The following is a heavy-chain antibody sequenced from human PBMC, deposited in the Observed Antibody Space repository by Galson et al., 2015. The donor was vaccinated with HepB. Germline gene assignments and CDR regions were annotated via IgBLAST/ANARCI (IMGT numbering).Heavy chain of an antibody. J-gene: IGHJ6*02. V-gene: IGHV3-15*01. CDR1: GFTFSNAW. CDR3: TTDGSARNYYYYGMDV. Sequence: LRLSCAASGFTFSNAWMSWVRQAPGKGLEWVGRIKSKTDGGTTDYAAPVKGRFTISRDDSKNTLYLQMNSLKTEDTAVYYCTTDGSARNYYYYGMDVWGQGTTVTVSS. CDR2: IKSKTDGGTT. D-gene: IGHD3-10*01.